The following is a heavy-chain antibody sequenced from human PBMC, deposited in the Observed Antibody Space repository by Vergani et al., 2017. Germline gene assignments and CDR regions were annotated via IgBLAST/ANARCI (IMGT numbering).Heavy chain of an antibody. J-gene: IGHJ3*02. V-gene: IGHV3-43D*03. CDR1: GFTFDDYA. CDR3: ARAGYGPYYAFDI. CDR2: ISWDGGST. Sequence: EVQLVESGGVVVQPGGSLRLSCAASGFTFDDYAMHWVRQEPGKGLEWVSLISWDGGSTYYADSVKGRVTISRDNAKNSLYLQMNSLRAEDTAVYYCARAGYGPYYAFDIWGQGTMVTVSS. D-gene: IGHD3-16*01.